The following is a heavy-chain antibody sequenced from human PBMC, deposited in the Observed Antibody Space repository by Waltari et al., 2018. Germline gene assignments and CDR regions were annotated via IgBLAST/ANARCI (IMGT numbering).Heavy chain of an antibody. CDR1: GFTFSSEW. D-gene: IGHD6-19*01. Sequence: EVQLVESGGGLVQPGGSLRLSCAASGFTFSSEWMSWVRQAPGEGLWWVANIKQDGSENCVWDSVKGRFTHSVDNAKTALYLQMNSLSAEDTAVYYCARDRQWLYNDYWGQGTLVTVSS. V-gene: IGHV3-7*01. J-gene: IGHJ4*02. CDR2: IKQDGSEN. CDR3: ARDRQWLYNDY.